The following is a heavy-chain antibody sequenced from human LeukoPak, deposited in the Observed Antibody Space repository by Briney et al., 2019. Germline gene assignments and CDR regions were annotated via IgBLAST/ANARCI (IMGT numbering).Heavy chain of an antibody. CDR1: GGSFSGYY. D-gene: IGHD2-2*01. V-gene: IGHV4-34*01. CDR3: ARAIVVVPAAIAYYYYGMDV. CDR2: INHSGST. J-gene: IGHJ6*02. Sequence: SETLSLTCAVYGGSFSGYYWSWIRHPPGKGLEWIGEINHSGSTNYNPSLKSRVTISVDTSKNQFSLKLSSVTAADTAVYYCARAIVVVPAAIAYYYYGMDVWGQGTTVTVSS.